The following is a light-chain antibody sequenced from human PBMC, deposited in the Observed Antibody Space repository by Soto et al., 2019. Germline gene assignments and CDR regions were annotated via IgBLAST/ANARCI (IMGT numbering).Light chain of an antibody. CDR2: EVS. CDR3: SSYTSSDIPFV. V-gene: IGLV2-14*01. J-gene: IGLJ1*01. Sequence: QSALTQPASVSGSPGQSITISCTGTSSDVGGYKYVSWYQQHPGKAPKLMIYEVSNRPSGVSNRFSGSKSGNTASLTISGLQAEDEADYYCSSYTSSDIPFVFGTGTKLTVL. CDR1: SSDVGGYKY.